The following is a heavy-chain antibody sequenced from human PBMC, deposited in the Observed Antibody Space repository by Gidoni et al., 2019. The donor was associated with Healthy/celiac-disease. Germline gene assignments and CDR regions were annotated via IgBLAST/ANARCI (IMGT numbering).Heavy chain of an antibody. CDR2: IGTAGDT. D-gene: IGHD6-19*01. Sequence: EVQLVESGGGLVQPGGSLRLSCAASGFPFSSYDMHWVRQATGKGLEWVSAIGTAGDTYYPGSVKGRFTISRENAKNSLYLQMNSLRAGDTAVYYCARAQWGGSGWYFDYWGQGTLVTVSS. CDR1: GFPFSSYD. J-gene: IGHJ4*02. V-gene: IGHV3-13*04. CDR3: ARAQWGGSGWYFDY.